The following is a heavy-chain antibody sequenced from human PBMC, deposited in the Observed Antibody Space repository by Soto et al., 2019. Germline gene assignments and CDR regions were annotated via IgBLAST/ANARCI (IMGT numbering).Heavy chain of an antibody. CDR2: ISSSSSYI. CDR3: ARDSYIVVVVAATLSYYYYGMDV. CDR1: GFTFSSYS. D-gene: IGHD2-15*01. J-gene: IGHJ6*02. Sequence: GGSLRLSCAASGFTFSSYSMNWVRQAPGKGLEWVSSISSSSSYIYYADSVKGRFTISRDNAKNSLYLQMNSLRAEDTAVYYCARDSYIVVVVAATLSYYYYGMDVWGQGTTVTVSS. V-gene: IGHV3-21*01.